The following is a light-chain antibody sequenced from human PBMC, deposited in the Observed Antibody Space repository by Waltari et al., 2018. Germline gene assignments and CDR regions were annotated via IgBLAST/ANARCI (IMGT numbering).Light chain of an antibody. J-gene: IGKJ4*01. Sequence: DIQMTQSPTSVSASVGDRVTITCRASQDILNWLAWYQQKTGKAPKLLISAASGLESGVPSRFSGRGSGTDFTLTISSLQPEDFATYYCQQADRLPLTFGGGTKVEIK. V-gene: IGKV1-12*01. CDR1: QDILNW. CDR2: AAS. CDR3: QQADRLPLT.